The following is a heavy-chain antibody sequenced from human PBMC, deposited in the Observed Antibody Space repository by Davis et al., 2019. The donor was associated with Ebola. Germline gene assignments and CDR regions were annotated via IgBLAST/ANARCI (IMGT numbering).Heavy chain of an antibody. Sequence: AASVKVSCKASGYTFTSYAMHWVRQAPGQRLEWMGWINAGNGNTKYSQNFQGRVAITRDTSASTAYMELSSLRSEDTAVYYCARGDYGDYYAFDIWGQGTMVTVSS. D-gene: IGHD4-17*01. CDR1: GYTFTSYA. J-gene: IGHJ3*02. V-gene: IGHV1-3*01. CDR3: ARGDYGDYYAFDI. CDR2: INAGNGNT.